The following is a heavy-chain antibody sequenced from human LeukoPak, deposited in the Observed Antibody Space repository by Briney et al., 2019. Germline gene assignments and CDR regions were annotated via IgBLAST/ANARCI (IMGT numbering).Heavy chain of an antibody. CDR3: ARDGYSSSWYGGYYYYYYMDV. J-gene: IGHJ6*03. V-gene: IGHV3-21*01. D-gene: IGHD6-13*01. CDR1: GFTFSSYS. Sequence: GGSLGLSCAASGFTFSSYSMNWVRQAPGKGLEWVSSISSSSSYIYYADSVKGRFTISRDNAKNSLYLQMNSLRAEDTAVYYCARDGYSSSWYGGYYYYYYMDVWGKGTTVTVSS. CDR2: ISSSSSYI.